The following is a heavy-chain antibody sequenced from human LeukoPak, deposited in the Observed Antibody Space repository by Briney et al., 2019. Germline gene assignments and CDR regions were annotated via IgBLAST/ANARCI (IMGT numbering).Heavy chain of an antibody. J-gene: IGHJ4*02. V-gene: IGHV1-46*01. CDR3: AVDTAMVSGAIDY. Sequence: ASVKFSCKASGYTLASYYMHWVRQAPGQGLERMGIINPGGGSTSYAQRFRGRVTMTRDTSTSTVYMELSSLRSEDTAVYYCAVDTAMVSGAIDYWGQGTLVTVSS. CDR1: GYTLASYY. CDR2: INPGGGST. D-gene: IGHD5-18*01.